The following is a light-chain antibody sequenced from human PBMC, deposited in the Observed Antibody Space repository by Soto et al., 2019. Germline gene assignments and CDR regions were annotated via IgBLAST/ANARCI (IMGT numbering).Light chain of an antibody. Sequence: DIQMTQSPSTLSASVGDRVTITCRASQSITNWLAWYQHKTGKAPKLLIYKASTLESGVPSRFSGSGSGTEFTLTIGSLQPDDFATYYCQQYNSYPVTFGQGTKLEIK. V-gene: IGKV1-5*03. CDR2: KAS. J-gene: IGKJ2*01. CDR1: QSITNW. CDR3: QQYNSYPVT.